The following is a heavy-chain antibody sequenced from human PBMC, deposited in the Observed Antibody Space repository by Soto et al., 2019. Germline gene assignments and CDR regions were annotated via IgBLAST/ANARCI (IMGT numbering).Heavy chain of an antibody. D-gene: IGHD2-21*02. CDR2: IDPSDSYT. Sequence: RGESLKISCKGSGYSFTSYWISWVRQMPGKGLEWMGRIDPSDSYTNYSPSFQGHVTISADKSISTAYLQWSSLKASDTAMYYCATLAYCGGDCYDYFDYWGQGTLVTVSS. CDR3: ATLAYCGGDCYDYFDY. V-gene: IGHV5-10-1*01. J-gene: IGHJ4*02. CDR1: GYSFTSYW.